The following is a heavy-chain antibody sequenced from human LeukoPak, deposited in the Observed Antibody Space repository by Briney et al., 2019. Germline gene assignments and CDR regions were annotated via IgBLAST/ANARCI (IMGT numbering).Heavy chain of an antibody. J-gene: IGHJ4*02. CDR1: GFTFSDYY. D-gene: IGHD5-18*01. CDR2: ISSSGSTI. V-gene: IGHV3-11*04. Sequence: PGGSLRLSXAASGFTFSDYYMSWIRQAPGKGLEWVSYISSSGSTIYYADSVKGRFTISRDNAKNSLYLQMNSLRAEDMAVYYCARADSYGYIGVFDYWGQGTLVTVSS. CDR3: ARADSYGYIGVFDY.